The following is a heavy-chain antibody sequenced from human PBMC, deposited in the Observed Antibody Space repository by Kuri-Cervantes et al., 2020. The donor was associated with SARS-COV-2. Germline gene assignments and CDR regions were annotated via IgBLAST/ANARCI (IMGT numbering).Heavy chain of an antibody. CDR3: TRLPYSSSSEGLGY. CDR1: GFTFSSYW. V-gene: IGHV3-7*03. Sequence: GGSLRLSCAASGFTFSSYWMSWVRQAPGKGLEWVANIKQDGSEKYYVDSVKGRFTISRDNAKNSLYLQMNSLKTEDTAVYYCTRLPYSSSSEGLGYWGQGTLVTVSS. D-gene: IGHD6-6*01. J-gene: IGHJ4*02. CDR2: IKQDGSEK.